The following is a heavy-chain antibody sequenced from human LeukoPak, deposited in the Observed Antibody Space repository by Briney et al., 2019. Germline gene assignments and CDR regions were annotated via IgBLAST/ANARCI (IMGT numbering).Heavy chain of an antibody. Sequence: SETPSLTCAVYGGSFSGYYWSWIRQPPGKGLEWIGEINHSGSTNYNPSLKSRVTISVDTSKNQFSLKLSSVTAADTAVYYCARAVAVVEESTSLDYWGQGTLVTVSS. V-gene: IGHV4-34*01. J-gene: IGHJ4*02. CDR2: INHSGST. D-gene: IGHD2-15*01. CDR3: ARAVAVVEESTSLDY. CDR1: GGSFSGYY.